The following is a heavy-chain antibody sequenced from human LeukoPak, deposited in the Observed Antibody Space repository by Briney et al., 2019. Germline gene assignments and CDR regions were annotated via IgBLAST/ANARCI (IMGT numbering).Heavy chain of an antibody. CDR2: ICYSGST. J-gene: IGHJ4*02. CDR1: GGSTSSSSYC. D-gene: IGHD2-15*01. CDR3: ASTYCSGGSCYWALDY. Sequence: SETLSLTCTVSGGSTSSSSYCGGWIRQPPGKGLEWIGSICYSGSTFYNPSLKSRVTLSVDTSKNQFSLKLSSVTAADTAVYYCASTYCSGGSCYWALDYWGQGTLVTVSS. V-gene: IGHV4-39*07.